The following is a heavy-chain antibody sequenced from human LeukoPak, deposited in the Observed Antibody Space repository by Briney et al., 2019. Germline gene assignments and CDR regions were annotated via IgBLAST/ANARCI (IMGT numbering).Heavy chain of an antibody. D-gene: IGHD3-16*01. J-gene: IGHJ4*02. CDR1: GFTFSTYW. Sequence: PGGSLRLSCAASGFTFSTYWMTWVRQAPGKGLEWVANIKQDGSEKHYVDSVKGRFTISRDNAKNSLYLQMTSLSAEDTAVYYCARHKGTYFLDWGQGALVTVSS. CDR2: IKQDGSEK. V-gene: IGHV3-7*01. CDR3: ARHKGTYFLD.